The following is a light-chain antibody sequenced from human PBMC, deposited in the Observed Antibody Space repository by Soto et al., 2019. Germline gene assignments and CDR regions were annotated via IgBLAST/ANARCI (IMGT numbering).Light chain of an antibody. V-gene: IGLV2-14*01. Sequence: QSALPQPASVSGSLGQSITISCTGTSSDVGGYKFVSWYQQHPGRAPRLIIYEVNNRPSGISDRFSGSKSGNTASLTISGLQAEDEADYSCDSYTTTSTRVFGVGTTLTVL. CDR3: DSYTTTSTRV. CDR2: EVN. CDR1: SSDVGGYKF. J-gene: IGLJ3*02.